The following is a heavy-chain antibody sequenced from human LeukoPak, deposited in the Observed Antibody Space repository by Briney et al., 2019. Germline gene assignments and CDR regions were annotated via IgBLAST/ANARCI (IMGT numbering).Heavy chain of an antibody. J-gene: IGHJ4*02. D-gene: IGHD5-18*01. CDR3: ARARRGYSYGYYLLGY. V-gene: IGHV1-3*01. CDR2: INAGNGNT. Sequence: ASVKVSCKASGYTFTSYGISWVRQAPGQRLEWMGWINAGNGNTKYSQKFQGRVTITRDTSASTAYMELSSLRSEDTAVYYCARARRGYSYGYYLLGYWGQGTLVTVSS. CDR1: GYTFTSYG.